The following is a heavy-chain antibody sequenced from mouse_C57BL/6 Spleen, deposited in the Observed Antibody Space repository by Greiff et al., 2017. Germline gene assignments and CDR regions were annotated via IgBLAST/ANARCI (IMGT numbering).Heavy chain of an antibody. CDR2: IYPGDGDT. Sequence: VKLQQSGPELVKPGASVKISCKASGYAFSSSWMNWVKQRPGKGLEWIGRIYPGDGDTNYNGKFKGKATLTADKSSSTAYMQLSSLTSEDSAVYFCARGRAYFDYWGQGTTLTVSS. CDR3: ARGRAYFDY. V-gene: IGHV1-82*01. J-gene: IGHJ2*01. CDR1: GYAFSSSW.